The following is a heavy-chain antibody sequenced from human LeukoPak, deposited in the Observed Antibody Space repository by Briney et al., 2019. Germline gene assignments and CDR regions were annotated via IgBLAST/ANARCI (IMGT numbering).Heavy chain of an antibody. V-gene: IGHV1-46*03. Sequence: ASVNVSCNASGYTFTIYYMHWVRQAPGQGLEWRGISNPSGGSTSYAQKFQGRVTMTKDTSTSTVYMELSSLRSEDTAVYYCAREYDYYGSGSSLNWFDPWGQGTLVTVSS. J-gene: IGHJ5*02. CDR3: AREYDYYGSGSSLNWFDP. CDR1: GYTFTIYY. CDR2: SNPSGGST. D-gene: IGHD3-10*01.